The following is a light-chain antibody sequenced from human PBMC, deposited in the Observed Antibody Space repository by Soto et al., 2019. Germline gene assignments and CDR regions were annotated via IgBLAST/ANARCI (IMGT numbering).Light chain of an antibody. Sequence: DIVMTQSPDSLAVSLGERATINCKSSQSLLSSANNKNYLAWYQQKSGQPPKLLIYGASTRQSGVPDRISGRGSGTDFTLTISSLQAEDVAISSCQQYYSGPITFGGGTKVEIK. J-gene: IGKJ4*01. CDR1: QSLLSSANNKNY. CDR2: GAS. CDR3: QQYYSGPIT. V-gene: IGKV4-1*01.